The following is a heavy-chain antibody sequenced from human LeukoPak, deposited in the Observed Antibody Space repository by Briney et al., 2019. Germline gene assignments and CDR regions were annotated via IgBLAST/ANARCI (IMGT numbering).Heavy chain of an antibody. CDR3: AKIRTYTAMVNDAFDI. D-gene: IGHD5-18*01. CDR1: GFTFSSYS. Sequence: PGGSLRLSCAASGFTFSSYSMNWVRQAPGKGLEWVSGISWNSGSIGYADSVKGRFTISRDNAKNSLYLQMNSLRAEDTALYYCAKIRTYTAMVNDAFDIWGQGTMVTVSS. V-gene: IGHV3-9*01. J-gene: IGHJ3*02. CDR2: ISWNSGSI.